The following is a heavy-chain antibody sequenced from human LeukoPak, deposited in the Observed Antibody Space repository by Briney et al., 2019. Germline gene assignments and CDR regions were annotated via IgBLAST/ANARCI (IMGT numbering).Heavy chain of an antibody. CDR2: IYSGGST. V-gene: IGHV3-53*01. D-gene: IGHD5-24*01. CDR1: GFTVSSNY. J-gene: IGHJ3*02. CDR3: ARAEMATIMGAFDI. Sequence: GGSLRLSCAASGFTVSSNYMSWVRQAPGKGLEWDSVIYSGGSTYYADSVKGRFTISRDNSKNTLYLQMNSLRAEDTAVYYCARAEMATIMGAFDIWGQGTMVTVSS.